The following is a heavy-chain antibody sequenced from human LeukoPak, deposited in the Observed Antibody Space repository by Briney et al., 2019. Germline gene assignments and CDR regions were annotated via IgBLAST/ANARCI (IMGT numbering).Heavy chain of an antibody. CDR3: AKGFGSSGRTSYYYYGMDV. D-gene: IGHD6-19*01. Sequence: GGSLRLSCAASGFTFSNAWMSWVRQAPGKGLEWVGLIKSKTDGGTTDYAAPVKGRFTISRDNSKNTLYLQMNSLRAEDTAVYYCAKGFGSSGRTSYYYYGMDVWGQGTTVTVSS. J-gene: IGHJ6*02. CDR2: IKSKTDGGTT. CDR1: GFTFSNAW. V-gene: IGHV3-15*01.